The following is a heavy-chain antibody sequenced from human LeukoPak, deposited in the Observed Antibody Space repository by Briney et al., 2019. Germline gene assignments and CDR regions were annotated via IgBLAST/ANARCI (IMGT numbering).Heavy chain of an antibody. V-gene: IGHV5-51*01. D-gene: IGHD1-1*01. CDR1: GYRFTSYW. CDR3: ARRIGTRAYWYFDL. J-gene: IGHJ2*01. CDR2: IYPGDSDT. Sequence: GESLKISCKGSGYRFTSYWIGWARHMPGKGLEWMGVIYPGDSDTRYSPSFQGQVTISADKSISTAYLQWSSLKASDTAICYCARRIGTRAYWYFDLWGRGTQVTVSS.